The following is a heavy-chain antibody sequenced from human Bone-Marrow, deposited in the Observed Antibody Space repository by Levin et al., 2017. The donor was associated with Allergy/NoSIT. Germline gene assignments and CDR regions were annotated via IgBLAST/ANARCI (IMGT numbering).Heavy chain of an antibody. CDR3: ARLSIVGETSWYFDL. CDR2: IYYSGST. J-gene: IGHJ2*01. CDR1: GGSISSSSYY. D-gene: IGHD1-26*01. V-gene: IGHV4-39*01. Sequence: KSSETLSLTCTVSGGSISSSSYYWGWIRQPPGKGLEWIGSIYYSGSTYYNPSLKSRVTISVDTSKNQFSLKLSSVTAADTAVYYCARLSIVGETSWYFDLWGRGTLVTVSS.